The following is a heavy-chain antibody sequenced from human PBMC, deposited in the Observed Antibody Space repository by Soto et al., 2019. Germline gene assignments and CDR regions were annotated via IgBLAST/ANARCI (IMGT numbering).Heavy chain of an antibody. V-gene: IGHV1-18*01. CDR3: ARDLTYCSGGSCRFDI. J-gene: IGHJ3*02. CDR1: GYTFTNYG. Sequence: ASVKVSCKASGYTFTNYGLTWVRQAPGQGLEWMGWISAYNGNTNYAQKLQGRVTMTTDTSTSTAYMELRSLRSDDTAVYYCARDLTYCSGGSCRFDIWGQGTMVTVSS. D-gene: IGHD2-15*01. CDR2: ISAYNGNT.